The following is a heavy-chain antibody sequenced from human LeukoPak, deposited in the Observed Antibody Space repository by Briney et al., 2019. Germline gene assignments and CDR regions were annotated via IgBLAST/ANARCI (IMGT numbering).Heavy chain of an antibody. CDR2: IAYDGSNK. D-gene: IGHD1-26*01. CDR3: TKRWELTRGDDY. J-gene: IGHJ4*02. CDR1: GFTFSRYG. Sequence: GRSLRLSCATSGFTFSRYGMHWVRQAPGKGLEWVAVIAYDGSNKYYADSVKGRFTISRDNSKNTVYLQMSSLRPEDTAVYYCTKRWELTRGDDYWGQGTLVTVSS. V-gene: IGHV3-30*18.